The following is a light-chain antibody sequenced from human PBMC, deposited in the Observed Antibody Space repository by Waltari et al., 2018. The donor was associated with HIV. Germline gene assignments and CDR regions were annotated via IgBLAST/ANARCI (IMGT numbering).Light chain of an antibody. J-gene: IGLJ3*02. V-gene: IGLV1-47*01. Sequence: QSVLTQPPSASGTPGQRVTIYYSGSNSNIGINYVYWYQQLPGTAPKLLIYWDNRRPSGVPGRFSGSKSGTSASLAISGLRSEDEADYYCAAWDDSLSGRVFGGGTNLTVL. CDR3: AAWDDSLSGRV. CDR2: WDN. CDR1: NSNIGINY.